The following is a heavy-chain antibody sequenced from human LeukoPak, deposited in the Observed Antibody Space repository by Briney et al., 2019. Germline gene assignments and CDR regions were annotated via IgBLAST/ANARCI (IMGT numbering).Heavy chain of an antibody. CDR3: ASNPITIFGVVNLYYFDY. D-gene: IGHD3-3*01. J-gene: IGHJ4*02. CDR1: GFTFSSNS. Sequence: GGSLRLSCAASGFTFSSNSMNWVRQAPGKGLEWVSYISSSSSTIYYADSVKGRFTISRDNAKNSLYLQMNSLRAEDTAVYYCASNPITIFGVVNLYYFDYWGQGTLVTVSS. CDR2: ISSSSSTI. V-gene: IGHV3-48*01.